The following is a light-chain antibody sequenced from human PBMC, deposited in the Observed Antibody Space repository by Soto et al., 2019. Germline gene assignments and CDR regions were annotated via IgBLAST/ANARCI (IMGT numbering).Light chain of an antibody. CDR2: GAS. V-gene: IGKV3-20*01. J-gene: IGKJ2*01. Sequence: IGLTQSPDTLSLSPGEIATRSCRASQSVTISYLAWYQQRPGQAPRLLIYGASSRAAGIPDRFSGSGSGTDFTLTISRLEPEDVAVYYCQQYGSSRTFGQGTQLEI. CDR1: QSVTISY. CDR3: QQYGSSRT.